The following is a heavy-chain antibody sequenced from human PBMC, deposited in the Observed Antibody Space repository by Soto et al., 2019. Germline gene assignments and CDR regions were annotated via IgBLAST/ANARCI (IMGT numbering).Heavy chain of an antibody. V-gene: IGHV3-30-3*01. CDR3: ARDFTTGPPTVNWFDP. J-gene: IGHJ5*02. CDR2: ISYDGSNK. D-gene: IGHD4-17*01. Sequence: PGGSLRLSCAASGFTFSSYAMHWVRQAPGKGLEWVAVISYDGSNKYYADSVKGRFTISRDNSKNTLYLQMNSLRAEDTAVYYCARDFTTGPPTVNWFDPWGQGTLVTVSS. CDR1: GFTFSSYA.